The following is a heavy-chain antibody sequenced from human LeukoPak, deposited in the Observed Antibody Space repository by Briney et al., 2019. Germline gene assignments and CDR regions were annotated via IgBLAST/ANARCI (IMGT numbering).Heavy chain of an antibody. V-gene: IGHV3-66*02. D-gene: IGHD4-23*01. CDR3: ARVLRGGHSGFAFDG. CDR2: IYSDGKT. CDR1: GFSVSDEF. J-gene: IGHJ3*01. Sequence: PGGSLRLSCGASGFSVSDEFMTWVRQAPGKGLEWVSIIYSDGKTFYGDSVKGRFSISGDNAENTVHLQMNSLRPEDTAVYFCARVLRGGHSGFAFDGLGQGTMVTGSS.